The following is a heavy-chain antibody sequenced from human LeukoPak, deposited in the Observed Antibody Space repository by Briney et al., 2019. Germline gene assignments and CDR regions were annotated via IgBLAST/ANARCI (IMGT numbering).Heavy chain of an antibody. CDR1: GFTFSSYG. D-gene: IGHD6-6*01. V-gene: IGHV3-30*03. J-gene: IGHJ6*03. CDR3: ARDREAARGYYYYYMDV. Sequence: PGRSLRLSCAASGFTFSSYGMHWVRQAPGKGLEWVAVISYDGSNKYYADSVKGRFTISRDNSKNTLYLQMNSLRAEDTAVYYCARDREAARGYYYYYMDVWGKGTTVTVSS. CDR2: ISYDGSNK.